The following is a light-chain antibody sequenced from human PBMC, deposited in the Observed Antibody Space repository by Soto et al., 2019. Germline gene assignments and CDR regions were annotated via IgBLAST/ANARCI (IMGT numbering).Light chain of an antibody. CDR3: QQRSNWPPIT. CDR2: DAS. J-gene: IGKJ5*01. CDR1: QSVSSD. V-gene: IGKV3-11*01. Sequence: EIVLTQSPSTLSWSTGERATLSCRASQSVSSDLAWYQQKPGQAPRLLIYDASNRATGIPARFSGSGSGTDFTLTISSLEAEDFAVYYCQQRSNWPPITFGQGTRLEIK.